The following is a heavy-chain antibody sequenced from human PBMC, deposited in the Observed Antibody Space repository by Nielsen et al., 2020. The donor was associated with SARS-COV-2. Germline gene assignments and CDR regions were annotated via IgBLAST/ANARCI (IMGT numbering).Heavy chain of an antibody. CDR3: TRRVAGGTMDV. J-gene: IGHJ6*02. V-gene: IGHV3-30-3*01. Sequence: GGSLRLSCAASGFTFSSYAMHWVRQAPGKGLEWVAVISYDGSNKYYADSLKGRFTISRDNSKNTLYLQMNSLGADDTAIYYCTRRVAGGTMDVWGQGTTVTVSS. CDR2: ISYDGSNK. CDR1: GFTFSSYA. D-gene: IGHD6-19*01.